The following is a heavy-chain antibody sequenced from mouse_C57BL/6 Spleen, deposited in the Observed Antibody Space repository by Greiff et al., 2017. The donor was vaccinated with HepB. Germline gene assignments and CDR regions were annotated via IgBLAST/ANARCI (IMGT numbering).Heavy chain of an antibody. Sequence: QVQLQQSGAELAKPGASVKLSCKASGYTFTSYWMHWVKQRPGQGLEWIGYINPSSGYTKYNQKFKDKATLTAAKSSSTAYMQLSSLTYEDSAVYYCARQAGSFFDYWGQGTTLTVSS. V-gene: IGHV1-7*01. D-gene: IGHD3-2*02. J-gene: IGHJ2*01. CDR3: ARQAGSFFDY. CDR1: GYTFTSYW. CDR2: INPSSGYT.